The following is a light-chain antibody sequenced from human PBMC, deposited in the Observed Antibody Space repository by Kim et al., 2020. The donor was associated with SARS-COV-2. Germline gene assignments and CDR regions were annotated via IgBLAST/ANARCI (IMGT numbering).Light chain of an antibody. CDR2: AAS. CDR1: QGVGDY. J-gene: IGKJ1*01. Sequence: GDRVTITCRASQGVGDYLAWYQRSPGKAPKLLIYAASTLQSGVPSRFSGSGSGTEFTLTITSLQPEDFATYFCQRYSFYPRTFGQGTKVDIK. V-gene: IGKV1-9*01. CDR3: QRYSFYPRT.